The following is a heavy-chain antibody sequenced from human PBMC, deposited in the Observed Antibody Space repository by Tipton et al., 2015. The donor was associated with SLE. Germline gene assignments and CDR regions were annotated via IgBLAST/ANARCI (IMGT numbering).Heavy chain of an antibody. D-gene: IGHD6-13*01. V-gene: IGHV4-39*07. Sequence: TLSLACTVSGGSISSSSYYWGWIRQPPGKGLEWIGSIYYSGSTYYNPSLKSRVTISVDTSKNQFSLKLSSVTAADTAVYYCARRRSSSKTDYWGQGTLVTVSS. CDR1: GGSISSSSYY. J-gene: IGHJ4*02. CDR3: ARRRSSSKTDY. CDR2: IYYSGST.